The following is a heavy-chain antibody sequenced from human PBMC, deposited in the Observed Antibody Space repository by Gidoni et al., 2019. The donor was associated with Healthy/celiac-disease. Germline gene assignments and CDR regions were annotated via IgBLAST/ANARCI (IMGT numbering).Heavy chain of an antibody. D-gene: IGHD2-15*01. Sequence: QLQLQESGPGLVKPSETLSLTCTVSGGSISSSSYYWGWIRHPPGKGLEWIGSIYYSGSTYYNPSLKSRVTISVDTSKNQFSLKLSSVTAADTAVYYCASGYCSGGSCYPKGYWGQGTLVTVSS. J-gene: IGHJ4*02. CDR1: GGSISSSSYY. V-gene: IGHV4-39*01. CDR3: ASGYCSGGSCYPKGY. CDR2: IYYSGST.